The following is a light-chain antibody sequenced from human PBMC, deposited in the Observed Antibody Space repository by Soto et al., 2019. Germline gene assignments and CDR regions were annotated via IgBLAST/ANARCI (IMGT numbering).Light chain of an antibody. CDR2: ETF. CDR1: QSLRETDGKIY. V-gene: IGKV2D-29*01. Sequence: EILMTQSPPSLSVAPGQPASIACKSSQSLRETDGKIYLYWYLQKPGQPPQLLIYETFNRFFGVPTRFSGSGSERDFTLEISRVEAEDVGVYYCMQSIQVPWTFGQGTKVEIK. CDR3: MQSIQVPWT. J-gene: IGKJ1*01.